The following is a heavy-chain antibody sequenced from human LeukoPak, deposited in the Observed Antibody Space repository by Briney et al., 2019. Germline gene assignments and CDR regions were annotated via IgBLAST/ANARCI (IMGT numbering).Heavy chain of an antibody. CDR2: LSHDGSNK. V-gene: IGHV3-30-3*01. Sequence: AGGSLRLSCAASGFTFSSSAMHWVRQAPGKGLEWVAVLSHDGSNKYYADSVKGRFTISRDNSKNTLYLQMNSLRAEDTAVYYCARVNPRTTPDAFDIWGQGTMVTVSS. J-gene: IGHJ3*02. CDR1: GFTFSSSA. CDR3: ARVNPRTTPDAFDI. D-gene: IGHD1-1*01.